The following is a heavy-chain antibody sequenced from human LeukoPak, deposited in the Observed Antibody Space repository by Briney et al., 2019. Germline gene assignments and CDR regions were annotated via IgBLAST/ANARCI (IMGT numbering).Heavy chain of an antibody. CDR3: ARDNFRAVAGTYCYYGMDV. CDR1: GYTFTSYG. D-gene: IGHD6-19*01. CDR2: ISAYNGNT. J-gene: IGHJ6*02. V-gene: IGHV1-18*01. Sequence: ASVKVSCKASGYTFTSYGISWVRQAPGQGLEWMGWISAYNGNTNYAQKLQGRVTMTTDTSTSTAYMELRSLRSDDTAVYYCARDNFRAVAGTYCYYGMDVWGQGTTVTVSS.